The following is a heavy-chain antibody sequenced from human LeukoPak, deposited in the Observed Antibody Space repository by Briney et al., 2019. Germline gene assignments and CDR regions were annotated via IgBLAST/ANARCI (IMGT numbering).Heavy chain of an antibody. CDR3: ARLPNDAFDI. Sequence: SETLSLTCTVSGVSISSYYWSWIRQPPGKGLEWIGHIYDIGSTNYNPSLKSRVTISVDTSKNQFSLKLSSATAADTAVYYCARLPNDAFDIWGQGTVVTVSS. CDR1: GVSISSYY. J-gene: IGHJ3*02. V-gene: IGHV4-59*01. CDR2: IYDIGST.